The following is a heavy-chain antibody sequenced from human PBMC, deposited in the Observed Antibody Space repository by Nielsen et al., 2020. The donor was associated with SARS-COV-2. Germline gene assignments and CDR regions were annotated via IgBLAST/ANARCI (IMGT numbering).Heavy chain of an antibody. CDR1: GFTFSSYG. J-gene: IGHJ3*02. CDR2: ISYDGSNK. D-gene: IGHD3-10*01. CDR3: ARVDTMVRGGAFDI. Sequence: GGSLRLSCAASGFTFSSYGMHWVRQAPGKGLEWVAVISYDGSNKYYADSVKGRFTISRDNSKNTLYLQMNSLRAEDTAVYYCARVDTMVRGGAFDIWGQGTMVTVSS. V-gene: IGHV3-33*05.